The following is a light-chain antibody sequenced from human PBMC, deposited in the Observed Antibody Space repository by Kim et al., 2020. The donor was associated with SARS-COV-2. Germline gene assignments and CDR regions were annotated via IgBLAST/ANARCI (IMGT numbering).Light chain of an antibody. V-gene: IGLV3-1*01. CDR2: EDI. Sequence: VSPGQPAIITCSGNNLGDKNVCWYQQRPGQSPLLVIYEDIKRPSGIHERVSGSNSGNTATLTISGTQAMDEADYYCQAWDSSTVVFGRGTQLTVL. CDR3: QAWDSSTVV. CDR1: NLGDKN. J-gene: IGLJ2*01.